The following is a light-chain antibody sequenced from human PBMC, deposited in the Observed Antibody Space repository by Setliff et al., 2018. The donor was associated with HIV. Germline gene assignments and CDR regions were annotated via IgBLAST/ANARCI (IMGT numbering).Light chain of an antibody. CDR3: GTWDTSLSAAV. Sequence: QRVTISCSGSSSNIANNYVSWYQQLPGTAPKLLIYDNNKRPSGIPDRFSGSQSGASATLGITGLQTGDEADYYCGTWDTSLSAAVFGTGTKVTVL. J-gene: IGLJ1*01. V-gene: IGLV1-51*01. CDR1: SSNIANNY. CDR2: DNN.